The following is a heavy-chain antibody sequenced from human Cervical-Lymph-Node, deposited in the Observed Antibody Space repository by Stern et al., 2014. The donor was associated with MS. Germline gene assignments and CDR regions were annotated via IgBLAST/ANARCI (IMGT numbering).Heavy chain of an antibody. CDR1: GFTFNNAW. CDR2: IKSKTNGETI. Sequence: EEQLVESGGGLVKPGGSLRLSCGGSGFTFNNAWMSWVRQAPGKGLEWVGRIKSKTNGETIDYGATVKGKFTISRDDSENMLYLQMNSLKTEDTAVYYCTLLYSGWQTFDYWGQGTLVTVSS. J-gene: IGHJ4*02. V-gene: IGHV3-15*01. D-gene: IGHD6-19*01. CDR3: TLLYSGWQTFDY.